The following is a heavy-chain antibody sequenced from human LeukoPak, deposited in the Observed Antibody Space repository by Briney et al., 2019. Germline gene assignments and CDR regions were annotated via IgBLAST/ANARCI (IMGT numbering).Heavy chain of an antibody. Sequence: GGSLRLSCAASGFTFSNYAMHWVRQAPGKGLEWVAVISFDGSNKYYADSVKGRFTISRDNAKNLLYLQMNSLRAEDTAVYYCARETDSTLFDYWGQGTLVTVSS. CDR2: ISFDGSNK. CDR3: ARETDSTLFDY. J-gene: IGHJ4*02. D-gene: IGHD2-2*01. V-gene: IGHV3-30*04. CDR1: GFTFSNYA.